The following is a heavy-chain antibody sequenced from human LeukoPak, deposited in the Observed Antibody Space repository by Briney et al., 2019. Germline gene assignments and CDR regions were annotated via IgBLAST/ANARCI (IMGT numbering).Heavy chain of an antibody. V-gene: IGHV3-7*04. D-gene: IGHD1-26*01. Sequence: GGSLRLSCAASGFTFSSYWMSWVRQAPGKGLEWVANIKQDGSEKYYVDSVKGRFTISRDNAKNSLYLQMNSLRAEDTAVYYCARVKWERRVYYYYYMDVWGKGTTVTVSS. CDR1: GFTFSSYW. CDR3: ARVKWERRVYYYYYMDV. CDR2: IKQDGSEK. J-gene: IGHJ6*03.